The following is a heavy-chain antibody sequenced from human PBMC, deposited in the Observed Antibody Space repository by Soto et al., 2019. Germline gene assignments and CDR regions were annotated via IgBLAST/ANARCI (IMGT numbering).Heavy chain of an antibody. V-gene: IGHV3-30-3*01. CDR2: ISYDGSNK. CDR3: ARAPPTTTVIYVEYFQH. J-gene: IGHJ1*01. Sequence: QVQLVESGGGVVQPGRSLRLSCAASGFTFSSYAMHWVRQAPGKGLEWVAVISYDGSNKYYADSVKGRFTISRDNSKNTLYLQVNSLRAEDTAVYYCARAPPTTTVIYVEYFQHWGQGTLVTVSS. CDR1: GFTFSSYA. D-gene: IGHD4-17*01.